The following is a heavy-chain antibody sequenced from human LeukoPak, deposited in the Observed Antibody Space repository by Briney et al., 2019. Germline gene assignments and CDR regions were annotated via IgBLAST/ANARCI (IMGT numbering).Heavy chain of an antibody. Sequence: PSETLSLTCTVSGGSISSSSYYWGWIRQPPGTGLAWIGSIYYSGSTYYNPSLKSRVTISVDTSKNQFSLKLSSVTAADTAVYYCARDPGDIVVVVAAPGSRNRFDPWGQGTLVTVSS. CDR2: IYYSGST. CDR1: GGSISSSSYY. D-gene: IGHD2-15*01. V-gene: IGHV4-39*01. CDR3: ARDPGDIVVVVAAPGSRNRFDP. J-gene: IGHJ5*02.